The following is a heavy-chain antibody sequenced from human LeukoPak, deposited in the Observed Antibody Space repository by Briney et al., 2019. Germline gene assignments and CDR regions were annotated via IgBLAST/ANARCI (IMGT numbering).Heavy chain of an antibody. J-gene: IGHJ6*03. CDR1: GYTFTGYY. Sequence: ASVKVSCKASGYTFTGYYIHWVRQAPGQGLEWMGRINPNSGGTNYAQMFQGRVTMTRDTSISTAYMELSRLRSDDTAVYYCARDGEYCSSTSCYGHYYYYMDVWGKGITVTVSS. CDR2: INPNSGGT. V-gene: IGHV1-2*06. D-gene: IGHD2-2*01. CDR3: ARDGEYCSSTSCYGHYYYYMDV.